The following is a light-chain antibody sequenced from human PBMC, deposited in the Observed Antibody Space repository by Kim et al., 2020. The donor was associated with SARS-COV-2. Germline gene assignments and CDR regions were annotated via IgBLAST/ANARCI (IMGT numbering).Light chain of an antibody. J-gene: IGLJ2*01. Sequence: SGSPGQSITISCTGTSYYYVSWYQQYPGKAPKLMIFDVDNRPSGVSNRFSGSKSGNTASLTISGLQAEDEADYYCSSYTSSSTVVVFGGGTQLTVL. V-gene: IGLV2-14*03. CDR3: SSYTSSSTVVV. CDR1: SYYY. CDR2: DVD.